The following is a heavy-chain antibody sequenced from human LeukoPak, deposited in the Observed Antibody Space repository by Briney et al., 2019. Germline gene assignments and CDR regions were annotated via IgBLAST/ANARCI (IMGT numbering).Heavy chain of an antibody. CDR1: GFTFSSYG. CDR3: AKVVSVGATIPFDY. D-gene: IGHD1-26*01. V-gene: IGHV3-23*01. CDR2: ISGSGGST. Sequence: GGSLRLSCAASGFTFSSYGMHWVRQAPGKGLEWVSAISGSGGSTYYADSVKGRFTISRDNSKNTLYLQMNSLRAEDTAVYYCAKVVSVGATIPFDYWGQGTLVTVSS. J-gene: IGHJ4*02.